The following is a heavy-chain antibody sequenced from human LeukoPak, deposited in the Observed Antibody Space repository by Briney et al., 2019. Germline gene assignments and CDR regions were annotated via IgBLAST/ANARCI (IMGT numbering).Heavy chain of an antibody. CDR2: ISGSGGFT. J-gene: IGHJ5*02. D-gene: IGHD3-22*01. Sequence: GGSLRLSCAASGFTFSRHAMSWVREAPGKGLEWVSGISGSGGFTYYADSVKGRATISRDNSKNTLYLQMNSLRAEDTDVYYSATAYYYDSRGYAPLHHWGQGTVVTVPT. CDR1: GFTFSRHA. V-gene: IGHV3-23*01. CDR3: ATAYYYDSRGYAPLHH.